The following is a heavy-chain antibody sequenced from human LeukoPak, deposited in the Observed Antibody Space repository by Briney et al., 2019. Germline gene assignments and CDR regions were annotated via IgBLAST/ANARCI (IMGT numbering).Heavy chain of an antibody. CDR2: IWYDGSNK. V-gene: IGHV3-33*06. CDR1: GFTFSSYG. J-gene: IGHJ6*02. CDR3: AKAPGTHRPPTDGMDV. Sequence: PGRSLRLSCAASGFTFSSYGMHWVRQAPGKGLEWVAVIWYDGSNKYYADSVKGRFTISRDNSKNTLYLQMNSLRAEDTAVYYCAKAPGTHRPPTDGMDVWGQGTTVTVSS. D-gene: IGHD1-1*01.